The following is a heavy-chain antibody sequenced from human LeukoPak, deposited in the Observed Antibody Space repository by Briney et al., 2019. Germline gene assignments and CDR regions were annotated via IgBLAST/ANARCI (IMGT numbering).Heavy chain of an antibody. CDR1: GFTFDDYA. CDR2: ISWNSGSI. CDR3: AKAQSSGYYSPIDY. D-gene: IGHD3-22*01. Sequence: PGGSLRLSCAASGFTFDDYAMHWVRQAPGKGLEWVSGISWNSGSIGYADPVKGRFTISRDNAKNSLYLQMNSLRAEDTALYYCAKAQSSGYYSPIDYWGQGTLVTVSS. J-gene: IGHJ4*02. V-gene: IGHV3-9*01.